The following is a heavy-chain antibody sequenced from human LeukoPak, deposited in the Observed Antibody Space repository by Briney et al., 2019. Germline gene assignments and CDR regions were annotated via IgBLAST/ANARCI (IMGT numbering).Heavy chain of an antibody. J-gene: IGHJ4*02. V-gene: IGHV3-30*14. CDR1: GFTFSKYD. Sequence: PGGSLRLSCAASGFTFSKYDIMWVRQAPGKGLEWVAVISYDGSNKYYADSVKGRFTISRDNSKNTLYLQMNSLRAEDTAVYYCVVWGEDRSGHRFDFWGQGTLVTVSS. CDR3: VVWGEDRSGHRFDF. D-gene: IGHD3-22*01. CDR2: ISYDGSNK.